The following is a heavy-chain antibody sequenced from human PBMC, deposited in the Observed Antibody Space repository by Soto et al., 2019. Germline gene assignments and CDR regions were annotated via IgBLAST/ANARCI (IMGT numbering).Heavy chain of an antibody. D-gene: IGHD6-13*01. CDR2: IIPIFGTA. Sequence: SVKVSCKASGGTFSSYAISWVRQAPGQGLEWMGGIIPIFGTANYAQKSQGRVTITADESTSTAYMELSSLRSEDTAVYYCASSIAAAGLYYYYGMDVWGQGTTVTVSS. V-gene: IGHV1-69*13. CDR3: ASSIAAAGLYYYYGMDV. CDR1: GGTFSSYA. J-gene: IGHJ6*02.